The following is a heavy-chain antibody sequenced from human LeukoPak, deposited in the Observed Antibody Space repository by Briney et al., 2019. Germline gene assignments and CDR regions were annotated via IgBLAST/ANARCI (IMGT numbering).Heavy chain of an antibody. CDR2: INSDGSST. Sequence: PGGSLRLSCAASGFTFSSYWMHWVRQAPGKGLVWVSRINSDGSSTGYADSVKGRFTISRDNAKNTLYLQMNSLRAEDTAVYYCARGAKRVGRGAFDIWGQGTMVTVSS. V-gene: IGHV3-74*01. CDR1: GFTFSSYW. J-gene: IGHJ3*02. CDR3: ARGAKRVGRGAFDI. D-gene: IGHD1-26*01.